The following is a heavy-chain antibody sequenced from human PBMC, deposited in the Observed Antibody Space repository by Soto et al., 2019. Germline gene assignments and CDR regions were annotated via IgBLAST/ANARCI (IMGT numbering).Heavy chain of an antibody. CDR2: IYYSGST. V-gene: IGHV4-39*01. CDR3: ARQSGIAVAGPTPYYFDY. D-gene: IGHD6-19*01. Sequence: PSDTLSLTCTVAGGSISSSSYYWGWIRQPPGKGLEWIGSIYYSGSTYYNPSLKSRVTISVDTSKNQFSLKLSSVTAADTAVYYCARQSGIAVAGPTPYYFDYWGQGTLVTVSS. J-gene: IGHJ4*02. CDR1: GGSISSSSYY.